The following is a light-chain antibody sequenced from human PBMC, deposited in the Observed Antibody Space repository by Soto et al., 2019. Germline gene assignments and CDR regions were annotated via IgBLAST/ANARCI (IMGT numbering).Light chain of an antibody. Sequence: EIVMTQSPATLSVSPGETATLSCRASQTISSGFLAWYQQKVGQAPRLLIYDASNRATGVPDRFSGSGSGTDFSLTISRLEPEDFAVYHCQQYSSSPRTFGQGTRLEIK. CDR2: DAS. J-gene: IGKJ5*01. V-gene: IGKV3-20*01. CDR1: QTISSGF. CDR3: QQYSSSPRT.